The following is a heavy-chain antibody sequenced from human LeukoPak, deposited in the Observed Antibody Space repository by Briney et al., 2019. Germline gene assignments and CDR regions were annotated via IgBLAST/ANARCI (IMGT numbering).Heavy chain of an antibody. J-gene: IGHJ4*02. CDR1: GFSFINNA. CDR2: ICASGRCT. V-gene: IGHV3-23*01. Sequence: RAGGSLRLSCAASGFSFINNAMGWVRQAPGKGLEWVSGICASGRCTFYAAPVRGRFTVSRDNSKNSLYLQMNSPRAEDTAVYYCARRSLRLAPDFDFWGQGSLVTVSS. CDR3: ARRSLRLAPDFDF. D-gene: IGHD5/OR15-5a*01.